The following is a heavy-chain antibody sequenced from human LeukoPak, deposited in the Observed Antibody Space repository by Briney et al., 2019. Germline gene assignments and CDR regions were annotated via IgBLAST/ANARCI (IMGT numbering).Heavy chain of an antibody. D-gene: IGHD5-18*01. Sequence: GSLRLSCAASGFTFSNYEMNWVRQAPGKGLEWVSYIISGANTIYYAVSVKGRFTISRDNAKNSLYLQMNSLRAEDTAVYYCARGYSYGFWYFDLWGRGTLVTVSS. CDR2: IISGANTI. CDR1: GFTFSNYE. J-gene: IGHJ2*01. CDR3: ARGYSYGFWYFDL. V-gene: IGHV3-48*03.